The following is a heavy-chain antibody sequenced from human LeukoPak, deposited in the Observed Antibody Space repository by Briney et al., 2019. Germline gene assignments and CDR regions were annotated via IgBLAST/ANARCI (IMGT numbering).Heavy chain of an antibody. CDR3: ARGAGTRSLNTTTWFDP. CDR1: GGSISSGGYY. V-gene: IGHV4-31*03. CDR2: INHSGST. J-gene: IGHJ5*02. D-gene: IGHD1-7*01. Sequence: PSETLSLTCTVSGGSISSGGYYWSWIRQHPGKGLEWIGEINHSGSTNYNPSLKSRVTISVDTSKNQFSLKLSSVTAADTAVYYCARGAGTRSLNTTTWFDPWGQGTLVTVSS.